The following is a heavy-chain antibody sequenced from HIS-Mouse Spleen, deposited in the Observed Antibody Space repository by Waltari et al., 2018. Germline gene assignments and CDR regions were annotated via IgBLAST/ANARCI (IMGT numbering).Heavy chain of an antibody. CDR2: IYYSGST. D-gene: IGHD6-13*01. J-gene: IGHJ2*01. CDR3: AREIPYSSSWYDWYFDL. Sequence: QVQLQESGPGLVKPSETRSLTCPVSGRSISRYSWSWIRQPPGKGLEWVGYIYYSGSTNYNPSLKSRVTISVDTSKNQFSLKLSSVTTADTAVYYCAREIPYSSSWYDWYFDLWGRGTLVTVSS. V-gene: IGHV4-59*01. CDR1: GRSISRYS.